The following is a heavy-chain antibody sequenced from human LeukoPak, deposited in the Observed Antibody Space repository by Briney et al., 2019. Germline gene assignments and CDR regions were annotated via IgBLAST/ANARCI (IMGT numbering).Heavy chain of an antibody. CDR1: GFTFSNYG. Sequence: PGGSLRLSCAASGFTFSNYGMHWVRQATGKGLEWVSYISSSSSTIYYADSVKGRFTISRDNAKNSLYLQMNSLRAEDTAVYYCARVSHSYGDDFDYWGQGTLVTVSS. V-gene: IGHV3-48*04. J-gene: IGHJ4*02. CDR2: ISSSSSTI. D-gene: IGHD5-18*01. CDR3: ARVSHSYGDDFDY.